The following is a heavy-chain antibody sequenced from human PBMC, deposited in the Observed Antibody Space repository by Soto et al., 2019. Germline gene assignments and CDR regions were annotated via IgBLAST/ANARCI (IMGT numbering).Heavy chain of an antibody. CDR3: ARGPGGPDGPGDY. J-gene: IGHJ4*02. CDR2: INAGNGNT. D-gene: IGHD2-15*01. Sequence: QVQLVQSGAEVKKPGASVKVSCKASGYTFTSYAMHWVRQAPGQRLEWMGWINAGNGNTKYSQKFQGRVTLTRDTAASTAYMELSSRRSEDTAVYYCARGPGGPDGPGDYWGQGTLVTVSS. V-gene: IGHV1-3*01. CDR1: GYTFTSYA.